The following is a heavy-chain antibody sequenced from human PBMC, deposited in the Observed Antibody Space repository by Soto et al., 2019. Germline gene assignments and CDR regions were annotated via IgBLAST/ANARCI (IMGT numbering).Heavy chain of an antibody. D-gene: IGHD3-3*02. V-gene: IGHV3-33*01. CDR3: ARTFLEWGYYYYGMDV. J-gene: IGHJ6*02. Sequence: GGSLRLSCAASGFTFSSYGTHWVRQAPGKGLEWVAVIWYDGSNKYYADSVKGRFTISRDNSKNTLYLQMNSLRAEDTAVYYCARTFLEWGYYYYGMDVWGQGTTVTVSS. CDR2: IWYDGSNK. CDR1: GFTFSSYG.